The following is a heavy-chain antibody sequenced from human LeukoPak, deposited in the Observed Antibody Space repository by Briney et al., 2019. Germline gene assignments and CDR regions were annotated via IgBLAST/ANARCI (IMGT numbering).Heavy chain of an antibody. CDR3: ASGGVAATELLDY. V-gene: IGHV1-2*02. D-gene: IGHD6-13*01. CDR1: GYTFAAYY. CDR2: INPNSGGT. Sequence: ASVKVSCKASGYTFAAYYMHWVRQAPGQGLEWMGWINPNSGGTNYAQKFQGRVTMTRDTSTSTAYMELSRLRSDDTAVYYYASGGVAATELLDYWGQGTLVTVSS. J-gene: IGHJ4*02.